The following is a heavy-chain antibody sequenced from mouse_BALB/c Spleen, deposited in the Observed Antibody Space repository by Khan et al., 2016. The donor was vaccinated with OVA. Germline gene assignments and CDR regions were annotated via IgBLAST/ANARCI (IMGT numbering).Heavy chain of an antibody. CDR1: GFSLTDYG. CDR3: AKIYYAHYYAMDY. D-gene: IGHD2-1*01. J-gene: IGHJ4*01. V-gene: IGHV2-6-5*01. CDR2: IWGVGSI. Sequence: QVQLKQSGPGLVAPSQSLSITCTVSGFSLTDYGVSWIRQPPGKGLEWLGLIWGVGSIYYNSALKSRLSISKDNSKSQVFLKMNSLQTDVTAMYYCAKIYYAHYYAMDYWGQGTSVTGSS.